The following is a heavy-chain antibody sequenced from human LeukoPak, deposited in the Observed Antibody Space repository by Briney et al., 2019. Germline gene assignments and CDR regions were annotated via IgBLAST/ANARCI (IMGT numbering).Heavy chain of an antibody. J-gene: IGHJ4*02. D-gene: IGHD3-22*01. Sequence: SVKVSCKASGGTFSSYAISWVRQAPGQGLEWMGRIIPIFGTANYAQKFQGRVTITADKSTSTAYMELSSLRSEDTAVYYCARGPNYYDSSGYYHDYWGQGTLVTVSS. V-gene: IGHV1-69*06. CDR1: GGTFSSYA. CDR3: ARGPNYYDSSGYYHDY. CDR2: IIPIFGTA.